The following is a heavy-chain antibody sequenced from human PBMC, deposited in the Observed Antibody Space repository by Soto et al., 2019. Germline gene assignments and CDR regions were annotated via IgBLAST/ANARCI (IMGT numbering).Heavy chain of an antibody. D-gene: IGHD3-10*01. V-gene: IGHV1-46*03. Sequence: QVQLLQSGAEVKKPGASVKVSCEASGYTFTSHQIHWVRQAPGHGLEWMGIIEPRTGGTSYAQKFQGRVTMTRDTSTSMVYMVLSSLRSEDTAIYYCARRPYDFVSGSYFDYWGQGTLVTVSS. CDR3: ARRPYDFVSGSYFDY. J-gene: IGHJ4*02. CDR2: IEPRTGGT. CDR1: GYTFTSHQ.